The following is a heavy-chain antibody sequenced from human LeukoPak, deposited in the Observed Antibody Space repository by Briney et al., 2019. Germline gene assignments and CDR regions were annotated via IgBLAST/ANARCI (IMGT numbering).Heavy chain of an antibody. CDR3: ARDSLGYSGYDSLDY. V-gene: IGHV3-21*01. D-gene: IGHD5-12*01. CDR1: GFTFSSYS. Sequence: GGSLRLSCAASGFTFSSYSMNWVRQAPGKGLEWVSSISSSSSYIYYADSVKGRFTISRDNAKNSLYLQMNSLRAEDTAVYYCARDSLGYSGYDSLDYWGQGTLVTVSS. J-gene: IGHJ4*02. CDR2: ISSSSSYI.